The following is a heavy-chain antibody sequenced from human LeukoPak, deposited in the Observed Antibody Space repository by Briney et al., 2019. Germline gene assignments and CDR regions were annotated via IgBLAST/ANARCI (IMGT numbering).Heavy chain of an antibody. CDR1: GYTSTGYY. CDR3: ARSPASGDYYYYGMDV. J-gene: IGHJ6*02. CDR2: INPNSGGT. D-gene: IGHD4-17*01. Sequence: ASVKVSCKASGYTSTGYYMHWVRQAPGQGLEWMGWINPNSGGTNYAQKFQGRVTMTRDTSISTAYMELSRLRSDDTAVYYCARSPASGDYYYYGMDVWGQGTTVTVSS. V-gene: IGHV1-2*02.